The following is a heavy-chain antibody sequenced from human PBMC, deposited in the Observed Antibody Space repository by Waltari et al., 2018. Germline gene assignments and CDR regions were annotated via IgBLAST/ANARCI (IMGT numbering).Heavy chain of an antibody. CDR3: ARTEKKTYYYGSGSYPPYYFDY. D-gene: IGHD3-10*01. CDR1: GGSISSTNW. Sequence: QVQLQDPGPGLVKPSGTLSLTCAVSGGSISSTNWWSWVREPPGQGLEWIGEIYHSGSTNYNPSLKSRVTISVDKSKNQFSLKLSSVTAADTAVYYCARTEKKTYYYGSGSYPPYYFDYWGQGTLVTVSS. CDR2: IYHSGST. V-gene: IGHV4-4*02. J-gene: IGHJ4*02.